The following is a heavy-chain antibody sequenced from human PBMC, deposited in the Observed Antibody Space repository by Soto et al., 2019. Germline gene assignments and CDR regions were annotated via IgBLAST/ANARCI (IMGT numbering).Heavy chain of an antibody. V-gene: IGHV3-11*01. D-gene: IGHD6-13*01. Sequence: GGSLRLSCAASGFTFSDYYMSWIRQAPGKGMEWVSYISSSGSTIYYADSVKGRFTISRDNAKNSLYLQMNSLRAEDTAVYYCAGEPYSSSWFHPWGQGTLVTVSS. J-gene: IGHJ5*02. CDR3: AGEPYSSSWFHP. CDR2: ISSSGSTI. CDR1: GFTFSDYY.